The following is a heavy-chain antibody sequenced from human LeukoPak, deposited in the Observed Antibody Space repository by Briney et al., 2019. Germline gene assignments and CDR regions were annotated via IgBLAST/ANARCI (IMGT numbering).Heavy chain of an antibody. CDR3: ARGRKGLYGSGMPFGY. Sequence: SETLSLTCTVSGGSISSYYWSWIRQPAGKGLEWIGEINHSGSTNYNPSLKSRVTISVDTSKNQFSLKLSSVTAADTAVYYCARGRKGLYGSGMPFGYWGQGTLVTVSS. D-gene: IGHD3-10*01. V-gene: IGHV4-34*01. J-gene: IGHJ4*02. CDR1: GGSISSYY. CDR2: INHSGST.